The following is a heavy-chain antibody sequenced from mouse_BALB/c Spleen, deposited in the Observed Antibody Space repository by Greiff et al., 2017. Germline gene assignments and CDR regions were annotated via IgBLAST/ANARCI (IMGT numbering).Heavy chain of an antibody. CDR3: VRGGRYFDV. Sequence: EAGGGLVQPKGSLKLSCAASGFTFNTNAMNWVHQAPGKGLEWVARIRSKSNNYATYYADSVKDRFTISRDDSQSMLYLQMNNLKTEDTAMYYCVRGGRYFDVWGAGTTVTVSS. V-gene: IGHV10S3*01. J-gene: IGHJ1*01. CDR2: IRSKSNNYAT. CDR1: GFTFNTNA. D-gene: IGHD3-3*01.